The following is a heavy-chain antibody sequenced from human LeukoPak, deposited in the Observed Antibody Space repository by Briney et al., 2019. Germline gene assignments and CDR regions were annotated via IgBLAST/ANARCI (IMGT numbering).Heavy chain of an antibody. J-gene: IGHJ6*02. Sequence: SETPSLTCAVYGGSFSGYYWSWIRQPPGKGLEWIGEINHSGSTNYNPSLKSRVTISVDTSKNQFSLKLSSVTAADTAVYYCARVAPDPYYYYYGMDVWGQGTTVTVSS. CDR3: ARVAPDPYYYYYGMDV. D-gene: IGHD3-3*02. CDR2: INHSGST. CDR1: GGSFSGYY. V-gene: IGHV4-34*01.